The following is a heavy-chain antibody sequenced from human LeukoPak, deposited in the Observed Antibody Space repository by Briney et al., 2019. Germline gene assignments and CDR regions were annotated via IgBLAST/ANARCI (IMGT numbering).Heavy chain of an antibody. J-gene: IGHJ4*02. CDR3: ARDRCSSTSCGFDY. D-gene: IGHD2-2*01. CDR1: GFTFSSYS. CDR2: ISSSSSTI. V-gene: IGHV3-48*01. Sequence: PGGSLRLSCAASGFTFSSYSMNWVRQAPGKGLEWVSYISSSSSTIYYADSVKGRFTISRDNAKNSLYLQMNSLRAEDTAVYYCARDRCSSTSCGFDYWGQGTLVTLSS.